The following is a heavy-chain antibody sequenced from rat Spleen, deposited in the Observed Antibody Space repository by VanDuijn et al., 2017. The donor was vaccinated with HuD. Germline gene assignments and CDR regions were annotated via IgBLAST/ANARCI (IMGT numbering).Heavy chain of an antibody. CDR2: ITPDGGTT. CDR3: TRHFSPADYYSSFPVLY. CDR1: GFTFSTNW. J-gene: IGHJ3*01. Sequence: EVQLVESGGGLVQPGSPLKLSCAASGFTFSTNWLNWIRQAPGKGLEWVSSITPDGGTTYYPDTVKGRFVISKDNAKNTGTLQMNNLKSEDTAVYYCTRHFSPADYYSSFPVLYWGQGTLVTVSS. D-gene: IGHD1-2*01. V-gene: IGHV5-35*01.